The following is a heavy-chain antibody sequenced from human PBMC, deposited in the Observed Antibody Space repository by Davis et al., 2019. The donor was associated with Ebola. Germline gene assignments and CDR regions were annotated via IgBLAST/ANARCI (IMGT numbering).Heavy chain of an antibody. CDR2: IRSKANSYAT. J-gene: IGHJ4*02. V-gene: IGHV3-73*01. CDR1: GFTFSGSA. Sequence: GESLKISCAASGFTFSGSAMHWVRQASGKGLEWVGRIRSKANSYATAYAASVKGRFTISRDDSNNTAYLQMNSLKTEDTAVYYCTTTTVTSDYWGQGTLVTVSS. CDR3: TTTTVTSDY. D-gene: IGHD4-17*01.